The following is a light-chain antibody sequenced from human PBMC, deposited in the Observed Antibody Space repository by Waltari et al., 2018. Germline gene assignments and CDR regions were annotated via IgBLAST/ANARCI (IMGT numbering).Light chain of an antibody. CDR2: GAS. CDR3: QQYNNWAPALT. CDR1: QSVSSN. V-gene: IGKV3-15*01. J-gene: IGKJ4*01. Sequence: EVVIPHSPVTLSVSPRERATLSCRASQSVSSNLTWYQQKPDQAPRLLIYGASTRATDIPARFSGSGSGTEFTLTISRLQSEDFAVYYCQQYNNWAPALTFGGGTKVEIK.